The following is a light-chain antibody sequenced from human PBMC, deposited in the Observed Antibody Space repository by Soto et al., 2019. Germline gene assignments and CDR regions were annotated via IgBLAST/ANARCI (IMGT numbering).Light chain of an antibody. Sequence: DIQMTQSPSSVSASIGDRVTITCRASQDISSLLAWYQQKPGKAPKLLVYGASTLQSGTPSRFSGSGAGTDFTLTIRSLQPEDFATYFCQQADSFPLTFGGGTKVDIK. J-gene: IGKJ4*01. CDR1: QDISSL. CDR3: QQADSFPLT. V-gene: IGKV1D-12*01. CDR2: GAS.